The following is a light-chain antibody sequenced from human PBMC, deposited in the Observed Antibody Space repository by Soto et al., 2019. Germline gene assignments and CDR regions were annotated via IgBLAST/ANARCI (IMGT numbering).Light chain of an antibody. CDR3: CSYAGSSAHVV. V-gene: IGLV2-23*01. CDR2: EDS. Sequence: QSALTQPASVSGSPGQSITISCTGTSSDVGSYSLVSWYQQHPGKAPKLMIYEDSKRPSGISNRFSGSKSGNTASLTISGLQAEDEADYYCCSYAGSSAHVVFGGGTQLTVL. J-gene: IGLJ2*01. CDR1: SSDVGSYSL.